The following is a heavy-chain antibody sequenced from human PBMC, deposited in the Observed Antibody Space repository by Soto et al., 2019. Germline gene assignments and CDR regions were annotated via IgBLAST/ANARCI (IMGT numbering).Heavy chain of an antibody. CDR2: IYNAATT. V-gene: IGHV3-53*01. D-gene: IGHD2-15*01. Sequence: EVQLVESGGGLVQPGGSLRLSCAASGFTVSSNYMSWVRQAPGEGLEWVSIIYNAATTYYADSVKGRFTISRDISKNILYLQMNSLRAEDTAVYYCAREIAHCSAGSCSWGQGTLVIVSS. CDR3: AREIAHCSAGSCS. CDR1: GFTVSSNY. J-gene: IGHJ5*02.